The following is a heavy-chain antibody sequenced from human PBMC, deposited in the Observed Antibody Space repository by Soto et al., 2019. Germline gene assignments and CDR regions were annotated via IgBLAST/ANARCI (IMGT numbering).Heavy chain of an antibody. CDR2: FHSSGAT. J-gene: IGHJ4*01. CDR3: ASIWFGDFDY. D-gene: IGHD3-10*01. CDR1: GASISSADYY. V-gene: IGHV4-30-4*01. Sequence: QVQLQESGPGLVKPSQTLSLTCTVSGASISSADYYWSWIRQPPGKGLEWIGYFHSSGATYKDPSLKSRVTISVDTSKNQSSLKLDSVTAADTAIYYCASIWFGDFDYWGHGTLVTISS.